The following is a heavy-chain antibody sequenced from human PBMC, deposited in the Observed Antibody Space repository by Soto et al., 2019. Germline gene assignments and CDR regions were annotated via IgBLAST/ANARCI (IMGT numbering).Heavy chain of an antibody. V-gene: IGHV1-8*01. CDR2: MQPSTGRT. D-gene: IGHD6-19*01. CDR1: GYSFTSLD. Sequence: ASVKVSCKASGYSFTSLDINWVRQTAGQGLEWMGWMQPSTGRTGYAQKFQGRVTMTRDTSINTAYMELTTLTSDDTAFYYCARGVSARVDYWGRGTLVTGSS. CDR3: ARGVSARVDY. J-gene: IGHJ4*02.